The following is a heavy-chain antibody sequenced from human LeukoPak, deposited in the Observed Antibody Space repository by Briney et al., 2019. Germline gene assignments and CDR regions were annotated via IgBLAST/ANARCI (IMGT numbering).Heavy chain of an antibody. J-gene: IGHJ6*03. CDR1: GYTFTDYY. CDR2: IIPIFGTA. CDR3: ATGAERPLGSPTNYYYYYMDV. V-gene: IGHV1-69*13. D-gene: IGHD3-10*01. Sequence: GASVKVSCKASGYTFTDYYVYWVRQAPGQGLEWMGGIIPIFGTANYAQKFQGRVTITADESTSTAYMELSSLRSEDTAVYYCATGAERPLGSPTNYYYYYMDVWGKGTTVTVSS.